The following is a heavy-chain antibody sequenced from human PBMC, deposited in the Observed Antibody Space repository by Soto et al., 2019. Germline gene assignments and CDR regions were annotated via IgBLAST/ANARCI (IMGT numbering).Heavy chain of an antibody. CDR3: ARGRYGDY. J-gene: IGHJ4*02. CDR1: GYTFTSYG. V-gene: IGHV1-18*01. Sequence: QVHLVQSGAEVKKPGASVKVSCKASGYTFTSYGITWVRQAPGQGLEWMGWISAHNGNTYYAQKLQGRVIVTRDTSTSTAYRELRSLISDDTAVYYCARGRYGDYWGQGALVTVSS. D-gene: IGHD1-1*01. CDR2: ISAHNGNT.